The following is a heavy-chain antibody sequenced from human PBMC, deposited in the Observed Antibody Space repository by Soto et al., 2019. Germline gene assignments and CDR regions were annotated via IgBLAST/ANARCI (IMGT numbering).Heavy chain of an antibody. CDR3: ARGMVYAVLGWFDP. CDR2: INAGNGNT. D-gene: IGHD2-8*01. J-gene: IGHJ5*02. Sequence: ASVKVSCKASGYTFTSYAMHWVRQAPGRRLEWMGWINAGNGNTKYSQKFQGRVTITRDTSASTAYMELSSLRSEDTAVYYCARGMVYAVLGWFDPWGQGTLVTVSS. CDR1: GYTFTSYA. V-gene: IGHV1-3*01.